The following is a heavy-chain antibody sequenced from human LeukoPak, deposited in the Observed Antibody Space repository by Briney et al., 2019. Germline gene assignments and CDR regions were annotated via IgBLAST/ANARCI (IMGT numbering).Heavy chain of an antibody. CDR1: GFTFSSNA. D-gene: IGHD6-13*01. CDR3: ATDSSSWYFDF. J-gene: IGHJ4*02. Sequence: GSLRLSCAASGFTFSSNAMSWARQAPGKGLEWVSGISGSGGSTSYADSVKGRFTISRDNSKNTLHLQMNSLRVEDTAVYYCATDSSSWYFDFWGQGALVTVSS. CDR2: ISGSGGST. V-gene: IGHV3-23*01.